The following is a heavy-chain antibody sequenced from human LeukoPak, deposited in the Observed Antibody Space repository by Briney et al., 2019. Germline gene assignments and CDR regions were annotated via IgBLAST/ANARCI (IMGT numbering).Heavy chain of an antibody. V-gene: IGHV4-39*01. J-gene: IGHJ4*02. D-gene: IGHD2-2*01. CDR3: ARRGCSSSSCYLVRGVNPDPFDY. Sequence: PSETLSLTCTVSGGSFSSSIYYWGGIRQPPGKGLEWIGSIYYSGSTYYNPSLKSRVTISVDTSKDQFSLKLSSVTAADTAVYYCARRGCSSSSCYLVRGVNPDPFDYWGQGTLVTVSS. CDR2: IYYSGST. CDR1: GGSFSSSIYY.